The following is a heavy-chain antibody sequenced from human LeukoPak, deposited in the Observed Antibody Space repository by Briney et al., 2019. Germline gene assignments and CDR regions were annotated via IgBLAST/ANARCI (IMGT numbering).Heavy chain of an antibody. Sequence: SETLSLTCSVSGGSISSYSWSWIRQPAGKGLEWVGRFHTSGSTTYNPSLRSRVTMSVDSSNNQFSLKLSSVTAADTAVYYCARGGWRLDYWGQGTLVTVSS. V-gene: IGHV4-4*07. CDR1: GGSISSYS. CDR2: FHTSGST. J-gene: IGHJ4*02. CDR3: ARGGWRLDY.